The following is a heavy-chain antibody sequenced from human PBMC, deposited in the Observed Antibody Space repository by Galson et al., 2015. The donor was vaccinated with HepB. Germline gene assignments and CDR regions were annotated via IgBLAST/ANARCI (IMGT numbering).Heavy chain of an antibody. CDR2: IRSKANSYAT. J-gene: IGHJ6*02. CDR3: TYVVVVAATLDGMDV. D-gene: IGHD2-15*01. V-gene: IGHV3-73*01. Sequence: SLRLSCAASGFTFSGSAMHWVRQASGKGLEWVGRIRSKANSYATAYAASVKGRFTISRDDSKNTAYLQMNSLKTEDTAVYYCTYVVVVAATLDGMDVWGQGTTVTVSS. CDR1: GFTFSGSA.